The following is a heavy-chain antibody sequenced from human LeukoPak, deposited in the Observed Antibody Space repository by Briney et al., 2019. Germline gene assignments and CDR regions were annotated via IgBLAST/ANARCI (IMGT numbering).Heavy chain of an antibody. CDR2: IWYDGSNK. CDR3: ATYYYGSGRPAFFEY. J-gene: IGHJ4*02. D-gene: IGHD3-10*01. V-gene: IGHV3-33*01. Sequence: PGGSLRLSCAASGFTFSSYGMHWVRRAPGKGLEWVAVIWYDGSNKYYADSVKGRFTISRDNFKNTLYLQMNSLRAEDTAVYYCATYYYGSGRPAFFEYWGQGTLVTVSS. CDR1: GFTFSSYG.